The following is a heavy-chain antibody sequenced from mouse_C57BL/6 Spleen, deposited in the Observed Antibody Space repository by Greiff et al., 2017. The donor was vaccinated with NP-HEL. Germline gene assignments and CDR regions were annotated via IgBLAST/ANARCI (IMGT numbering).Heavy chain of an antibody. V-gene: IGHV1-4*01. CDR1: GYTFTSYT. D-gene: IGHD1-1*01. Sequence: QVQLQQSGAELARPGASVKMSCKASGYTFTSYTMHWVKQRPGQGLEWIGYINPSSGYTKYNQKFKDKATLTADKSSSTAYMQLSSLTSEDSAVYYCARWDFNYYGSSYEDYYAMDYWGQGTSVTVSS. CDR2: INPSSGYT. CDR3: ARWDFNYYGSSYEDYYAMDY. J-gene: IGHJ4*01.